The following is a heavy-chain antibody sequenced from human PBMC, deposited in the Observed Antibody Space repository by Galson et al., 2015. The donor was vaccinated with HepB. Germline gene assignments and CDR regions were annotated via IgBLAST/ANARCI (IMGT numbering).Heavy chain of an antibody. D-gene: IGHD4-23*01. Sequence: SLRLSCAVSGFTFKNYAMSWVRQAAGKGLEWVSAISGSGGSTEYADSVKGRFTISRDNSKNMLNLQMNSLGAEDTAIYYCAKDWVHGGTSFYYYYGMDVWGQGTTVTVSS. V-gene: IGHV3-23*01. J-gene: IGHJ6*02. CDR2: ISGSGGST. CDR1: GFTFKNYA. CDR3: AKDWVHGGTSFYYYYGMDV.